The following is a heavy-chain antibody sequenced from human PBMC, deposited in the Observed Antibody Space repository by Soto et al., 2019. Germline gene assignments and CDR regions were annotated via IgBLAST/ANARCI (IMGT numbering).Heavy chain of an antibody. CDR1: GGTFSSYT. CDR3: ARGYCSGGSCYSFSHNWFDP. D-gene: IGHD2-15*01. V-gene: IGHV1-69*02. Sequence: ASVKVSCKASGGTFSSYTISWVRQAPGQGLEWMGRIIPILGIANYAQKFQGRVTITADKSTSTAYMELSSLRSEDTAVYYCARGYCSGGSCYSFSHNWFDPWGQGTLVTVSS. J-gene: IGHJ5*02. CDR2: IIPILGIA.